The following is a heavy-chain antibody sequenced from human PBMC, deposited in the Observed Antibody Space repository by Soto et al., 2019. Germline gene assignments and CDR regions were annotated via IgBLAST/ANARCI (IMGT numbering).Heavy chain of an antibody. CDR3: ARTTAVPNTLRSRYFFDY. CDR2: VYYSGTT. Sequence: SSETLYITCSVSGGSVSDKTYYWSWIRQPPGKRLEWIGYVYYSGTTNYNPSLKSRVTISVDLSKNRFSLRLGSVTTADTALYYCARTTAVPNTLRSRYFFDYWGQGTLVTVSS. CDR1: GGSVSDKTYY. D-gene: IGHD4-17*01. V-gene: IGHV4-61*01. J-gene: IGHJ4*02.